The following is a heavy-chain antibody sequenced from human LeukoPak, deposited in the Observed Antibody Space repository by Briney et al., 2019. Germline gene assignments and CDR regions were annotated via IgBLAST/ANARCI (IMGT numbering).Heavy chain of an antibody. D-gene: IGHD1-1*01. V-gene: IGHV4-59*01. CDR2: IFYTGST. Sequence: SETLSLTCTVSGGSIINCYWSWIRQSPGKGLEWIGYIFYTGSTNYNPSLKSRVSISVDTSKNQFSLQLNSVTAADTAVYYCARVGDWNDLVYWGQGTLVTVSS. CDR1: GGSIINCY. J-gene: IGHJ4*02. CDR3: ARVGDWNDLVY.